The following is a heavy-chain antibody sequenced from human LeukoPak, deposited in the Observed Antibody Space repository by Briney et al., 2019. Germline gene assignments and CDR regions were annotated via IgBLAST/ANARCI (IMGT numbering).Heavy chain of an antibody. CDR1: GFILSNAW. J-gene: IGHJ4*02. V-gene: IGHV3-15*01. Sequence: GVSVRLFCGASGFILSNAWVRGVRRARGKGGEGVGRFKSKADGGKTDYDAPLKGSFTIARDDYKNQLYLQMHSLTTEDPAVYYCNTDQEEGLYDILSYWGQGTLVPVSS. CDR3: NTDQEEGLYDILSY. CDR2: FKSKADGGKT. D-gene: IGHD3-9*01.